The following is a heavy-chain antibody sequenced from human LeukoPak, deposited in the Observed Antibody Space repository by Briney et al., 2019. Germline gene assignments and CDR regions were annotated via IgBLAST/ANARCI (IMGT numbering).Heavy chain of an antibody. CDR3: ARLSIASRVRIFDY. CDR2: IYYSGST. D-gene: IGHD6-6*01. Sequence: SQTLSLTCTVSGGSISSGGYYWSWIRQHPGKGLEWIGYIYYSGSTNYKPSLKSRVTISLDTSKNQFSLKLSSVTAADTAVYYCARLSIASRVRIFDYWGQGTLVTVSS. CDR1: GGSISSGGYY. V-gene: IGHV4-31*03. J-gene: IGHJ4*02.